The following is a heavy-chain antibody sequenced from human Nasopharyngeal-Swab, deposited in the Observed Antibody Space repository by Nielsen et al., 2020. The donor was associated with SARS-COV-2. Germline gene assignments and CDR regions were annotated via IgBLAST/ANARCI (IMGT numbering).Heavy chain of an antibody. V-gene: IGHV3-30*03. CDR1: RFTFSSYG. CDR3: ASAVKAHTSGLDV. J-gene: IGHJ6*02. Sequence: GESLKISCAASRFTFSSYGMHWVRQAPGQGLEWMAVLSNDGSNKYYADSVKDRFTISRDNSKNTLYLQMNSLRAEDTAVYYCASAVKAHTSGLDVWGQGTTVTVSS. CDR2: LSNDGSNK.